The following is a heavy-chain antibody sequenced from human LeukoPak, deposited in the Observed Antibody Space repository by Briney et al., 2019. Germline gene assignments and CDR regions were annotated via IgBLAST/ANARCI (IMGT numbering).Heavy chain of an antibody. J-gene: IGHJ4*02. Sequence: GASVKVSCKASGGTFSSYAISWVRQAPGQGLEWMGGIIPIFGTANYAQKFQGRVTITADESTSTAYMELSSLRSEDTAVCYCARPRTYYYDSSGYYYFDYWGQGTLVTVSS. CDR1: GGTFSSYA. CDR2: IIPIFGTA. V-gene: IGHV1-69*01. CDR3: ARPRTYYYDSSGYYYFDY. D-gene: IGHD3-22*01.